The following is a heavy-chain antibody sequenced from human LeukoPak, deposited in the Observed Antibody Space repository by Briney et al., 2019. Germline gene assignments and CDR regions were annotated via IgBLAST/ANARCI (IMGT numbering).Heavy chain of an antibody. Sequence: GGSLRLSCAASGFTFSSYSMNWGRQGPGKGLEWVSSISSSSSYIYYADSVKGRFTISRDNAKNSLYLQMNSLRAEDTAVYYCARDSTMIVVVNYWGQGTLVTGSS. V-gene: IGHV3-21*01. CDR2: ISSSSSYI. CDR1: GFTFSSYS. CDR3: ARDSTMIVVVNY. D-gene: IGHD3-22*01. J-gene: IGHJ4*02.